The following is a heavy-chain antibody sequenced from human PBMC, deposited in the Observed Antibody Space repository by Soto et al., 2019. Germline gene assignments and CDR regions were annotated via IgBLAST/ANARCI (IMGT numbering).Heavy chain of an antibody. Sequence: QVQLVQSGAEVKKPGASVKVSCKASGYTFTGYYMHWVRQAPGQGLEWMGWINPNSGGTNYAQKFQGSVTMTRDTSISTAYMELSRLRSDDTVVYYCARVRAATGRRAFDIWGQGTMVTVSS. CDR2: INPNSGGT. D-gene: IGHD6-25*01. V-gene: IGHV1-2*02. J-gene: IGHJ3*02. CDR3: ARVRAATGRRAFDI. CDR1: GYTFTGYY.